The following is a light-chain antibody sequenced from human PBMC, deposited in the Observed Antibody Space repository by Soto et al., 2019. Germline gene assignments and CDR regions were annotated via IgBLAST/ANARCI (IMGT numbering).Light chain of an antibody. CDR1: QSLLHSNGYTY. J-gene: IGKJ2*01. CDR3: MQPLHTPYT. V-gene: IGKV2-28*01. CDR2: LVS. Sequence: DIVMTQSPLSLPVTPGEPASISCRCSQSLLHSNGYTYLDWYLQKPGQSPQLLIYLVSNRASGVPDRFSGSGSCTAFTLKISRVEAEDAGVYYCMQPLHTPYTFGQGTKLHIK.